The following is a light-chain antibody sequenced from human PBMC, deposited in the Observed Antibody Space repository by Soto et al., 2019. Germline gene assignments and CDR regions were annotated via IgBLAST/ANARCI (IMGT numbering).Light chain of an antibody. CDR2: ENN. CDR3: GTWDSSLSAAV. V-gene: IGLV1-51*02. CDR1: SSDIGNNY. J-gene: IGLJ7*01. Sequence: QSVLTQPPSVSAAPGQKVTISCSGSSSDIGNNYVSWYQQFPGTAPKLLIYENNKRPSGIADRFSGSKSGTSATLGITGLQTGDEADYYCGTWDSSLSAAVFGGGTQLTVL.